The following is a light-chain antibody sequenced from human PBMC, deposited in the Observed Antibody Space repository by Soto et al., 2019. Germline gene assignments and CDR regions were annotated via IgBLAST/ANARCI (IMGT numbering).Light chain of an antibody. J-gene: IGKJ1*01. CDR1: QNIRSR. Sequence: DFQMTQSPSTLSASVGDRVTITCRAIQNIRSRLAWFQQQPGKAPKLLIYDASSLESGVPQRFSGSGSGTEFTLTISSLQTDDFSTYYCQQYHSYWPFGQGTKVE. V-gene: IGKV1-5*01. CDR3: QQYHSYWP. CDR2: DAS.